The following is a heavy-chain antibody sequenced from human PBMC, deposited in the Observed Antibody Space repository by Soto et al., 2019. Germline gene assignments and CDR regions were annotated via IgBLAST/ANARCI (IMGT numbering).Heavy chain of an antibody. V-gene: IGHV1-58*01. Sequence: SVKVSCKASGFTFTSSAVQWVRQARGQRLEWIGWIVVGSGNTDYAQKFQERVTITRDMSTSIAYMELSSLRSEDTAVYYCARFSYYYYDSSGYYYYYYGMDVWGQGTTVTVS. CDR1: GFTFTSSA. CDR3: ARFSYYYYDSSGYYYYYYGMDV. D-gene: IGHD3-22*01. CDR2: IVVGSGNT. J-gene: IGHJ6*02.